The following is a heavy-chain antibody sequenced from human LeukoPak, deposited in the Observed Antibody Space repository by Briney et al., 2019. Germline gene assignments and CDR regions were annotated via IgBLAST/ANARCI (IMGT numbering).Heavy chain of an antibody. V-gene: IGHV4-39*01. CDR2: IYYSGNT. D-gene: IGHD3/OR15-3a*01. Sequence: SDTLSLTCTVSGVSISSSNSYWGWIRQPPGKGLEWFGSIYYSGNTYYNASLKSQVSISIDTSKNQLSLRLTSVTAADTAVYYCARQTGSGLFILPGGQGTLVTVSS. CDR3: ARQTGSGLFILP. J-gene: IGHJ4*02. CDR1: GVSISSSNSY.